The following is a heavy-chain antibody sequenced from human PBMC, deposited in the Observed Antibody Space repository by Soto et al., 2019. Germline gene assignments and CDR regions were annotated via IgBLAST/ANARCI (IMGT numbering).Heavy chain of an antibody. D-gene: IGHD2-15*01. CDR2: IYHRVTS. CDR3: ARTLDYGGSARTNRCDR. Sequence: PSEPLSLTCTVSGGSNSSGACSWSWILLPPGKRLEWIGYIYHRVTSHYNPSLKSRVTMSVDRSKNHFSLNLRSVTAADTAVYYCARTLDYGGSARTNRCDRWDQRTLVSVS. CDR1: GGSNSSGACS. V-gene: IGHV4-30-2*01. J-gene: IGHJ5*02.